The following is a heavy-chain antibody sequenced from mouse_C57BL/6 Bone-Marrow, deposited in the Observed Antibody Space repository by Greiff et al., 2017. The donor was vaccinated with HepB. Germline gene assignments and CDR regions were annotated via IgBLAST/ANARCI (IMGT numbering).Heavy chain of an antibody. CDR2: IDPENGDT. J-gene: IGHJ2*01. CDR1: GFNIKDDY. CDR3: TTGWLLRRDYFDY. Sequence: EVQLQQSGAELVRPGASVKLSCTASGFNIKDDYMHWVKQRPEQGLEWIGWIDPENGDTEYASKFQGKATITADTSSNTAYLQLSSLTSEDTAVYYCTTGWLLRRDYFDYWGQGTTLTVSS. V-gene: IGHV14-4*01. D-gene: IGHD2-3*01.